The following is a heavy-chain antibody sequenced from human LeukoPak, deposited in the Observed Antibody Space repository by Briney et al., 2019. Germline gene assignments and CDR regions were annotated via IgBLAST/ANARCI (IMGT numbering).Heavy chain of an antibody. Sequence: GASVKVSCKASGYTFTCYYMHWVRQAPGQGLEWMGWINPNSGGTNYAQKFQGRVTMTRDTSISTAYMELSRLRSDDTAVYYCARGPEEWELLGPPDYWGQGTLVTVSS. D-gene: IGHD1-26*01. CDR3: ARGPEEWELLGPPDY. CDR2: INPNSGGT. CDR1: GYTFTCYY. V-gene: IGHV1-2*02. J-gene: IGHJ4*02.